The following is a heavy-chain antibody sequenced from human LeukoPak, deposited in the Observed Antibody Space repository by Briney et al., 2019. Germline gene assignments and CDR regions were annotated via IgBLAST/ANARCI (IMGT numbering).Heavy chain of an antibody. Sequence: GGSLRLSCTSSGFTFGDYAMSWFRQAPGKGLEWVAFIRGKADGGTKEYAASVKGRLIISRDDSKSTAYRQMNSLKTKDTAVYYCTKYSGRIDYWGQGTLVTVSS. CDR2: IRGKADGGTK. J-gene: IGHJ4*02. CDR3: TKYSGRIDY. CDR1: GFTFGDYA. V-gene: IGHV3-49*03. D-gene: IGHD5-18*01.